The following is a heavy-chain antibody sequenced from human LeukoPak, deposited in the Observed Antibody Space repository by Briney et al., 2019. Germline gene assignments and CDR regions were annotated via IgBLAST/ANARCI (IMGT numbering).Heavy chain of an antibody. V-gene: IGHV3-7*01. CDR1: GFAFSNYW. D-gene: IGHD3-3*01. J-gene: IGHJ3*01. CDR2: IDEDGSET. Sequence: PGGSLRLSCEVSGFAFSNYWMMWVRQAPGKGLEWVASIDEDGSETNYVDSVTGRVTVSRDHAKHSLFLQMNSLRAEDTAVYYCVRYGWSANDQPFDVWGQGTMVTVSS. CDR3: VRYGWSANDQPFDV.